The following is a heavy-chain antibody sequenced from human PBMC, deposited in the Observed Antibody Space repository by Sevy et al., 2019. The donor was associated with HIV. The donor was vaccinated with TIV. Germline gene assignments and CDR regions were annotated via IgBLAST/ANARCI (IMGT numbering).Heavy chain of an antibody. D-gene: IGHD3-10*01. CDR2: IKSKTDGGTT. CDR3: TTDSYGSGSYYNQPPS. CDR1: GFTFSNAW. J-gene: IGHJ4*02. Sequence: GESLKISCAASGFTFSNAWMSWVRQAPGKGLEWVGRIKSKTDGGTTDYAAPVKGRFTISRDDSKNTLYLQMNSLKTEDTAVYYCTTDSYGSGSYYNQPPSWGQGTLVTVSS. V-gene: IGHV3-15*01.